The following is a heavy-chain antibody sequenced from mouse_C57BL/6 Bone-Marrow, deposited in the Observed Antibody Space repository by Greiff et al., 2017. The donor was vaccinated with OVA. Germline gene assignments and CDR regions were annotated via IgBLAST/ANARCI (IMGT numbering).Heavy chain of an antibody. V-gene: IGHV1-85*01. CDR2: IYPRDGST. Sequence: VKLVESGPELVKPGASVKLSCKASGYTFTSYDINWVKQRPGQGLEWIGWIYPRDGSTKYNEKFKGKATLTVDTSSSTAYMELHSLTSEDSAVYFCARYYYGSSYAWYFDVWGTGTTVTVSS. CDR3: ARYYYGSSYAWYFDV. J-gene: IGHJ1*03. CDR1: GYTFTSYD. D-gene: IGHD1-1*01.